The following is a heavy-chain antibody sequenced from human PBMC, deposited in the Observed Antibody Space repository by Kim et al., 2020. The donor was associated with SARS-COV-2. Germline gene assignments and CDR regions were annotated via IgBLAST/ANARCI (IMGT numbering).Heavy chain of an antibody. Sequence: SETLSLTCTVSGGSISTYYLSWIRQPPGKGLEWIWYIYYSGSTNDNPSLKTRVTISVDTSKNQFSLKLISVTAADTAVYYCAREGYGYYRDAFDIWGQG. CDR2: IYYSGST. CDR1: GGSISTYY. J-gene: IGHJ3*02. CDR3: AREGYGYYRDAFDI. V-gene: IGHV4-59*01. D-gene: IGHD4-17*01.